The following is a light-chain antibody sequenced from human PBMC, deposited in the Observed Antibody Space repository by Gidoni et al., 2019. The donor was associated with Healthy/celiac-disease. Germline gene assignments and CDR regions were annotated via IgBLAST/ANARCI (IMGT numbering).Light chain of an antibody. V-gene: IGKV4-1*01. CDR1: QSVLYSSNNKNS. Sequence: DIVMTQSPDSLAVSLGDRATINCKFSQSVLYSSNNKNSLAWYQQKTGQPPKLLIYWASTRESGVPDRFSGSGSGTDFTLPISSLQAEDVAVYYCQQYYSTRTFGQGTKVEIK. CDR2: WAS. CDR3: QQYYSTRT. J-gene: IGKJ1*01.